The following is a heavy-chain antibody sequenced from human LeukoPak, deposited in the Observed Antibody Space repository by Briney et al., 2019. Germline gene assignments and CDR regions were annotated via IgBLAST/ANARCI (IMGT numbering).Heavy chain of an antibody. J-gene: IGHJ3*02. D-gene: IGHD3-10*01. CDR2: INLNSGGT. CDR1: GYTFTGYY. CDR3: ARDAMVRGHDAFDI. V-gene: IGHV1-2*02. Sequence: ASVTVSCKASGYTFTGYYMHWVRQAPGQGLEWMGWINLNSGGTNYAEKFQGRVTMTRDTSISTAYMELSRLRSDDTAVYYCARDAMVRGHDAFDIWGQGTMVTVSS.